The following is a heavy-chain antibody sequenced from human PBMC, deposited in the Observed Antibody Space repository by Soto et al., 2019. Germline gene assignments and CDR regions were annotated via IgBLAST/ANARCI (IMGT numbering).Heavy chain of an antibody. Sequence: PSETLSLTCAVSGGSISSGGYSWSWVRQPPGKGLEWIGYIYHSGSTYYNPSLKSRVTISVDRSKNQFSLKLSSVTAADTAVYYCARSSITPRLFMYPFDYWRQGTLVTASS. J-gene: IGHJ4*02. CDR3: ARSSITPRLFMYPFDY. V-gene: IGHV4-30-2*01. CDR2: IYHSGST. CDR1: GGSISSGGYS. D-gene: IGHD6-6*01.